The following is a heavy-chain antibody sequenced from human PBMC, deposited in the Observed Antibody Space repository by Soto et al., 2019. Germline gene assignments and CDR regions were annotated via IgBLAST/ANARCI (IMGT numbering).Heavy chain of an antibody. CDR2: IYYSGST. Sequence: SETLCVTCTVADGYIRSGGYYWSWISQHPGKGLEWIGYIYYSGSTYYNPSLKSRVTISVDTSKNQFSLKLSSVTAADTAVYYCARDQTTPFDYYYGMDVWGQGTTVTVSS. D-gene: IGHD4-17*01. CDR1: DGYIRSGGYY. CDR3: ARDQTTPFDYYYGMDV. J-gene: IGHJ6*02. V-gene: IGHV4-31*03.